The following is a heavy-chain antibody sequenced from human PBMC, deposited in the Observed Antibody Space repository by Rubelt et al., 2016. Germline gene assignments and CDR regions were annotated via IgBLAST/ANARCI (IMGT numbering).Heavy chain of an antibody. D-gene: IGHD5/OR15-5a*01. Sequence: QVQLVQSGAEVKEPGASVRVSCKASGYTFTTYGIGWVRQAPGQGLEWMGWISAYNDNTNYAQKFQGRVTMTTDKSTNTVDMELRSLTSDDTAVYYCVRDQVGSTPDYWGQGTLVIVSS. V-gene: IGHV1-18*01. CDR2: ISAYNDNT. CDR3: VRDQVGSTPDY. J-gene: IGHJ4*02. CDR1: GYTFTTYG.